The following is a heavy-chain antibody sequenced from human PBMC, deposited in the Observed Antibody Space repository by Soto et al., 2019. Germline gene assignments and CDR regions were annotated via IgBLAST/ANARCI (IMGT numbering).Heavy chain of an antibody. CDR2: ISGSGGST. D-gene: IGHD2-2*01. CDR1: GFTFSSYA. V-gene: IGHV3-23*01. Sequence: GGSLRLSCAASGFTFSSYAMSWVRQAPGKGLEWVSAISGSGGSTYYADSVKGRFTISRDNSKNTLYLQMNSLRAEDTAVYFCARARYQLLHPYYYGMDVWGQGTTVTVSS. CDR3: ARARYQLLHPYYYGMDV. J-gene: IGHJ6*02.